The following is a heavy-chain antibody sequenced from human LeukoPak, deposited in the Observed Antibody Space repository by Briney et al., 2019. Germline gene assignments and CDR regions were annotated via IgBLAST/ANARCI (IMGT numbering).Heavy chain of an antibody. Sequence: PSETLSLTCAVYGGSFSGYYWSWIRQPPGKGLEWIGEINHSGSTNYNPSLKSRVTISVDTSKNQFSLKLSSVTAADTAVYYCARGHPGGWYSWGMAEQTAEYFQHWGRGTLVTVSS. CDR2: INHSGST. V-gene: IGHV4-34*01. CDR3: ARGHPGGWYSWGMAEQTAEYFQH. J-gene: IGHJ1*01. D-gene: IGHD6-19*01. CDR1: GGSFSGYY.